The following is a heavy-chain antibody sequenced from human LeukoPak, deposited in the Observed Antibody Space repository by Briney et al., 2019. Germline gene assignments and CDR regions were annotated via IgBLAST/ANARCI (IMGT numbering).Heavy chain of an antibody. CDR1: GFTFNNYA. V-gene: IGHV3-23*01. Sequence: PGGSLRLSCAASGFTFNNYAMTWVRQAPGKGLEWVSAVSGRGDSTYYADSVKGRFTISRDNSKNTLYLQMNSLRAEDTAVYYCAKGSNSGITMVRGVIKSYFDYWGQGTLVTVSS. J-gene: IGHJ4*02. CDR2: VSGRGDST. D-gene: IGHD3-10*01. CDR3: AKGSNSGITMVRGVIKSYFDY.